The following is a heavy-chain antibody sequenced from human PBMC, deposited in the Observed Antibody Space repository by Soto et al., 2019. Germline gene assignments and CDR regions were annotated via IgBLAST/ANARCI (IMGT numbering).Heavy chain of an antibody. CDR3: ARETHSSGYGSYFDY. CDR2: ISTTGGLK. Sequence: QVHLVESGGGVVQPGRSLRLSCAASGFTFSNFGMHWVRQAPGKGLEWVAVISTTGGLKYAADSVKGRFTISRDNSKNTLYLQMNSLRPEDTAMYYCARETHSSGYGSYFDYWGPGSLVTVSS. V-gene: IGHV3-30*03. D-gene: IGHD3-22*01. CDR1: GFTFSNFG. J-gene: IGHJ4*02.